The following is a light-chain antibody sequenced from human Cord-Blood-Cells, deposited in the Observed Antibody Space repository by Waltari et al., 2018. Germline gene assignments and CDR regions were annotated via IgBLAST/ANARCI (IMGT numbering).Light chain of an antibody. CDR2: AAS. Sequence: DIVITQSPDFRAVYLGDRATINCKPSQSVLYSSNNTNYLAWYQQKPGQPPKLLIYAASSRESGVPDRFSGSGSGTDFTLTISSLQAEDVAIYYCQQYYSNPWTFGQGTKVEIK. J-gene: IGKJ1*01. CDR3: QQYYSNPWT. CDR1: QSVLYSSNNTNY. V-gene: IGKV4-1*01.